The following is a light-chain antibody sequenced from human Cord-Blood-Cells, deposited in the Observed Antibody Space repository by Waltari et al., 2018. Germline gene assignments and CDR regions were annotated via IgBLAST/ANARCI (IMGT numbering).Light chain of an antibody. V-gene: IGLV2-11*01. CDR1: SSDVGGYNY. CDR3: CSYAGSYPWV. CDR2: DVS. J-gene: IGLJ3*02. Sequence: QSALTQPRSVSGSPGQSVTISCTGTSSDVGGYNYVSWYQQHPGKDPKPMVYDVSNRPSGVPDRFSGSKSGNTASLTISGLQAEDEADYYCCSYAGSYPWVFGGGTKLTVL.